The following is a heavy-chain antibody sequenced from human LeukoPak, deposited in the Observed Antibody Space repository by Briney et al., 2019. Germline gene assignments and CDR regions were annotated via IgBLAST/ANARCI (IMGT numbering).Heavy chain of an antibody. D-gene: IGHD3-3*01. V-gene: IGHV1-18*01. Sequence: SVKVSCRASGYTFTNFAISWVRQAPGQGLEWMGWINPYNGNTKYALKVQGRVTMTTDTSTSTAYMELRSLSPDDTAVFYCARGRIPARLRELGVVTDRHYYMDVWGKGTTVTVSS. J-gene: IGHJ6*03. CDR2: INPYNGNT. CDR3: ARGRIPARLRELGVVTDRHYYMDV. CDR1: GYTFTNFA.